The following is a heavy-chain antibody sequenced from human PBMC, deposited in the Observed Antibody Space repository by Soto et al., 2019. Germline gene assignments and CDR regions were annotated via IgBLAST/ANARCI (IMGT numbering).Heavy chain of an antibody. CDR1: GFPFGDYA. CDR3: TREPYDFWSGYAFDI. D-gene: IGHD3-3*01. Sequence: GGSLRLSCTASGFPFGDYAMSWFRQAPGKGLEWVGFIRSKAYGGTTEYAASVKGRFTISRDDSKSIAYLQMNSLKTEDTAVYYCTREPYDFWSGYAFDIWGQGTMVTVSS. J-gene: IGHJ3*02. V-gene: IGHV3-49*03. CDR2: IRSKAYGGTT.